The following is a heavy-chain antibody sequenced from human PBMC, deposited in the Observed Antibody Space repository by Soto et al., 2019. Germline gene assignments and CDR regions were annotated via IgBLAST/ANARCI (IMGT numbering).Heavy chain of an antibody. D-gene: IGHD3-16*01. J-gene: IGHJ3*02. CDR1: GGSVSSGSYY. CDR3: VRDGAIKDAFDI. CDR2: IYYSGST. V-gene: IGHV4-61*01. Sequence: QVQLQESGPGLVKPSETLSLTCTVSGGSVSSGSYYWSWIRQPPGKGLEWIGYIYYSGSTNYNPSLKSRVTISVDTSKNQFSLKLSSVTAADTAVYYCVRDGAIKDAFDIWGQGTMVTVSS.